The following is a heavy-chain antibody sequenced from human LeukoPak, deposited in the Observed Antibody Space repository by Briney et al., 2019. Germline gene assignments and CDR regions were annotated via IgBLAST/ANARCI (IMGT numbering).Heavy chain of an antibody. CDR2: IYYSGST. V-gene: IGHV4-59*08. D-gene: IGHD6-13*01. J-gene: IGHJ6*02. CDR1: SGSISSYY. Sequence: PSETLSLTCTLSSGSISSYYWSWIRQPPGKGLEWIGHIYYSGSTNYTPSLKSRVTISVDTSKNQFSLKLSSVTAADTSVYYCARQASSWYAMDVWGQGTTVTVSS. CDR3: ARQASSWYAMDV.